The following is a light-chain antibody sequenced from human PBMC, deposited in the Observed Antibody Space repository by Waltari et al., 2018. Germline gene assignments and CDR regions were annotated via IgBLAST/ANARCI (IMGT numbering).Light chain of an antibody. J-gene: IGLJ2*01. CDR2: ILN. V-gene: IGLV1-40*01. Sequence: QSVLTQPPSVPGAPGQRVTISCTGSSSNIGAGYDVHWYQQIPGTAPKLLIYILNNRPSGVPDRFSASKSGTSASLAITALQTEDEADYYCQSYDATLGVSLFGGGTKLTVL. CDR3: QSYDATLGVSL. CDR1: SSNIGAGYD.